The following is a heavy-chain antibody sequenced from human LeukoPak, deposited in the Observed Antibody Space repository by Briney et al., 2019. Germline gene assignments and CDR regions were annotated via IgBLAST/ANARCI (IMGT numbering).Heavy chain of an antibody. V-gene: IGHV3-21*01. CDR3: ARGPYYDSSGYPY. Sequence: GGSLRLSCAASGFTFSSYSMTWVRQAPVKGLEWVSSISSSSSYKNYADSVKGRFTISRDNAKNSLYLQMNSLRAEDTAVYYCARGPYYDSSGYPYWGQGTLVTVSS. D-gene: IGHD3-22*01. CDR1: GFTFSSYS. J-gene: IGHJ4*02. CDR2: ISSSSSYK.